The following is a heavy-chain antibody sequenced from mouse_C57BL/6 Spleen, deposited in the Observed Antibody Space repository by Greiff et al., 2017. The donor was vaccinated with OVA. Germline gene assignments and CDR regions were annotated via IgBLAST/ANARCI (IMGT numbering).Heavy chain of an antibody. CDR2: IYPRSGNT. Sequence: QVQLQQSGAELARPGASVKLSCKASGYTFTSYGISWVKQRTGQGLEWIGEIYPRSGNTYYNEKFKGKATLTVDKSSSTAYMELRSLTSEDSAVYFCASLSITTVVEKDYFDYWGQGTTLTVSS. D-gene: IGHD1-1*01. J-gene: IGHJ2*01. V-gene: IGHV1-81*01. CDR3: ASLSITTVVEKDYFDY. CDR1: GYTFTSYG.